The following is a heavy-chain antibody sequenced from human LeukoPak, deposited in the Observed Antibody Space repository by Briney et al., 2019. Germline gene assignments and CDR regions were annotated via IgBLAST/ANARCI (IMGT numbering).Heavy chain of an antibody. CDR1: GFTFDDYA. CDR3: AKDIGRDSSGVDY. CDR2: ISWNSGSI. D-gene: IGHD3-22*01. J-gene: IGHJ4*02. V-gene: IGHV3-9*01. Sequence: GGSLRLSCAASGFTFDDYAMHWVRQAPGKGLEWVSGISWNSGSIGYADSVKGRFTISGDNAKNSLYLQMNSLRAEDTALYYCAKDIGRDSSGVDYWGQGTLVTVSS.